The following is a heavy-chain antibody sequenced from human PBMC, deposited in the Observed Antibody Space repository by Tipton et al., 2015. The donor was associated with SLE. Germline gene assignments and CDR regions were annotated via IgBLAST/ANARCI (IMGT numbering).Heavy chain of an antibody. Sequence: TLSLTCTVSGGSISSHYWSWFRQPPGKGLEWIGYVYYSGSTTNYNPSLESRVTISVDTSKNQFSLTLSSVTAADTAVYYCASCLRNGRDWLYYYGMDVWGQGTTVTVSS. CDR1: GGSISSHY. V-gene: IGHV4-59*11. CDR2: VYYSGSTT. J-gene: IGHJ6*02. D-gene: IGHD3/OR15-3a*01. CDR3: ASCLRNGRDWLYYYGMDV.